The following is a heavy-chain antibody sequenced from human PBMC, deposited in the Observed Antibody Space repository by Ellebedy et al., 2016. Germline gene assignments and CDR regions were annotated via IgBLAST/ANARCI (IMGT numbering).Heavy chain of an antibody. V-gene: IGHV4-59*08. CDR1: GASINSYY. J-gene: IGHJ3*02. CDR2: IYYTGST. CDR3: ARSSRVRDAFDI. D-gene: IGHD4-11*01. Sequence: SETLSLTXAVSGASINSYYWSWMRLPPGKGLEWIGYIYYTGSTSYNPSLKSRVTISLDTSKNQFSLKLSSVTAADTAVYYCARSSRVRDAFDIWGQGTMVTVSS.